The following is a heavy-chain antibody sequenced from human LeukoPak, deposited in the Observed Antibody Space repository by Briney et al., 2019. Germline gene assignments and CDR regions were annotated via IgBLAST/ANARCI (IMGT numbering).Heavy chain of an antibody. D-gene: IGHD3-16*01. CDR2: ISAYNGNT. J-gene: IGHJ3*02. CDR1: GYTFTSYG. CDR3: ARDAWQLGEHAFDI. Sequence: ASVKVSCKASGYTFTSYGISWVRQAPGQGLEWMGWISAYNGNTNYAQKLQGRVTMTTDTSTSTAYMELRSLRSDDTAVYYCARDAWQLGEHAFDIWGQGTMVTVSS. V-gene: IGHV1-18*01.